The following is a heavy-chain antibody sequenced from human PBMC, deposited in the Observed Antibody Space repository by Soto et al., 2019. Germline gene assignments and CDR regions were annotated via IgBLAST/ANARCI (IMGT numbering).Heavy chain of an antibody. D-gene: IGHD3-3*01. CDR1: GFTFSSYG. J-gene: IGHJ6*02. Sequence: QVQLVESGGGVVQPGRSLRLSCAASGFTFSSYGMHWVRQAPGKGLEWVAVISYDGSNKYYADSVKGRFTISRDNSKNTLYLQMNSLRSEDTAVYYCAKLSRFDEYYYSGMDVWGQGTTVTVSS. V-gene: IGHV3-30*18. CDR2: ISYDGSNK. CDR3: AKLSRFDEYYYSGMDV.